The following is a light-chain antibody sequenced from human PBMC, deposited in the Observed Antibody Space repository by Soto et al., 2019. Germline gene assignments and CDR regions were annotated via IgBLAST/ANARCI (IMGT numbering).Light chain of an antibody. CDR3: QQYKSYST. Sequence: DIQMTQSPSTLSASVGDRVTITCRASQSINTWLAWYQQKPGKAPRFLIYQASSLESGVPSRFSVSGFGTEFPITISNLQPDDFATYYCQQYKSYSTFGQGTKLETK. J-gene: IGKJ2*01. V-gene: IGKV1-5*03. CDR1: QSINTW. CDR2: QAS.